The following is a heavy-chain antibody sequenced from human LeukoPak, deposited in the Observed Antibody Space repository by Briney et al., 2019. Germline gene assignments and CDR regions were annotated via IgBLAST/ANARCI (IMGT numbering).Heavy chain of an antibody. Sequence: SETLSLTCTVSGGSISSYYWSWIRQPPGKGLEWIGYIYYRGSTNYNPSLKSRVTISVDTSKNQFSLKLSSVTAADTAVYYCARHCTSSSWYGNYYYGMDVWGQGTTVTVSS. V-gene: IGHV4-59*08. D-gene: IGHD6-13*01. CDR2: IYYRGST. CDR1: GGSISSYY. J-gene: IGHJ6*02. CDR3: ARHCTSSSWYGNYYYGMDV.